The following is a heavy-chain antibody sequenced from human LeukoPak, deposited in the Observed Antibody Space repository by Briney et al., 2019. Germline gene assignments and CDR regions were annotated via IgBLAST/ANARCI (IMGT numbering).Heavy chain of an antibody. J-gene: IGHJ6*03. CDR2: ISSGGRTI. D-gene: IGHD3-10*01. CDR3: AKDAYYGSGSYYPRQDYYMDV. Sequence: GGSLRLSCAASGFTFSDYYMSWIRQAPGKGLEWVSYISSGGRTIYYADSVKGRFTISRDNSKNTLYLQMNSLRAEDTAVYYCAKDAYYGSGSYYPRQDYYMDVWGKGTTVTISS. CDR1: GFTFSDYY. V-gene: IGHV3-11*04.